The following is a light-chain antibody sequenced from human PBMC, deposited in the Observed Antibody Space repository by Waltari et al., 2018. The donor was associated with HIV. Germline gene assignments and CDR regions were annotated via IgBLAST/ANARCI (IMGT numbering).Light chain of an antibody. J-gene: IGKJ1*01. V-gene: IGKV3-15*01. Sequence: EIVMTQSPATQSVSPGERVTLSCTTSQNVITNLAWYQQKPGQAPRLLIYGASTRATGIPPRFSGGGSGTEFTLTIGSLQSEDFTFYYCQQYNKWPRTFGQGTKVEVK. CDR2: GAS. CDR1: QNVITN. CDR3: QQYNKWPRT.